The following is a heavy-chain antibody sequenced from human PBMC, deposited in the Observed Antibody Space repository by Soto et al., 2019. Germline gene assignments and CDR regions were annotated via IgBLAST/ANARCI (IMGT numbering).Heavy chain of an antibody. CDR1: GGTFSSYA. CDR2: IIPIFGTA. Sequence: QVQLVQSGAEVKKPGSSVKVSCKASGGTFSSYAISWVRQAPGQGLEWMGGIIPIFGTANYAQKFQGRVTITADESTSTAYMELSSLRSEDTAVYYCARDLYYYDSSGYYYVGSGMDVWGQGTTVTVSS. D-gene: IGHD3-22*01. CDR3: ARDLYYYDSSGYYYVGSGMDV. J-gene: IGHJ6*02. V-gene: IGHV1-69*01.